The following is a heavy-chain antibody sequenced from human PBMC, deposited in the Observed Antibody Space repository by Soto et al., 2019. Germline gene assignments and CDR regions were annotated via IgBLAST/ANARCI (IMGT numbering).Heavy chain of an antibody. J-gene: IGHJ4*02. Sequence: QVQLVQSGAEVKKPGASVKVSCKASGYTFTSYGISWVRQAPGQGLEWMGWISAYNGNTNDAQKLQGRVTMTTDTCTITAYMELRSLRYDDTGVYYCARDYGQDGSTYRRYFDYWGQGTLVTVSS. V-gene: IGHV1-18*01. CDR1: GYTFTSYG. CDR3: ARDYGQDGSTYRRYFDY. D-gene: IGHD2-2*03. CDR2: ISAYNGNT.